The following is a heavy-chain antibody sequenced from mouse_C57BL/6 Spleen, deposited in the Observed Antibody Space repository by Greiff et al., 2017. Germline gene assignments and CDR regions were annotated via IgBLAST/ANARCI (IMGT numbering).Heavy chain of an antibody. D-gene: IGHD1-1*01. CDR1: GYTFTSYW. V-gene: IGHV1-72*01. CDR3: AVTTVVATDFDV. CDR2: SDPNSGGT. Sequence: QVQLQQPGAELVKPGASVKLSCKASGYTFTSYWMHWVKPRPGRGLEWIGRSDPNSGGTKYNEKFKSKATLTVDKPSSTAYMQLSSLTSEDSAVYYCAVTTVVATDFDVWGTGTTVTVSS. J-gene: IGHJ1*03.